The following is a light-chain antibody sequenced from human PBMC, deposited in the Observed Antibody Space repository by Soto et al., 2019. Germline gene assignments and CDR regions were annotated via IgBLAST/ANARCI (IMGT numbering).Light chain of an antibody. CDR3: CSYAGTYALWV. J-gene: IGLJ3*02. CDR1: SSDVGGYNF. V-gene: IGLV2-11*01. Sequence: QSALTQPRSVSGSPGQSVTISCIGTSSDVGGYNFVSWYQQYPGKAPKLIIYDVSKRPSGVPDRFSGSKSGNTASLTISGLQADDEADYYCCSYAGTYALWVLGGGTKVTVL. CDR2: DVS.